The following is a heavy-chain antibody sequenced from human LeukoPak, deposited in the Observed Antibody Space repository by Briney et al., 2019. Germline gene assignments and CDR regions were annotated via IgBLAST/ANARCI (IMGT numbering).Heavy chain of an antibody. CDR3: ARGTNYYGSGSYYNGGYFQH. D-gene: IGHD3-10*01. J-gene: IGHJ1*01. CDR2: INHSGST. CDR1: GGSFSGYY. V-gene: IGHV4-34*01. Sequence: SETLSLTCAVYGGSFSGYYWSWIRQPPGKGLEWIGEINHSGSTNYNPSLKSRVTISVDTSKKQFSLKLSSVTAADTAVYYCARGTNYYGSGSYYNGGYFQHWGQGTLVTVSS.